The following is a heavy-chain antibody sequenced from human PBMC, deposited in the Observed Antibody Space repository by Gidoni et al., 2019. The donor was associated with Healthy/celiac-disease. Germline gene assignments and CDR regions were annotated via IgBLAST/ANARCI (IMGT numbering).Heavy chain of an antibody. Sequence: QVHLQESGPGLVKPSETLSLTCAVSGASTSNGYYWGWIRQLPETGLEWIGNIYHCGTTYYNPSLKSRVSMSVDTSNNQFSLKLTSVTAADTAVYFCARVGIYYSDSSGYFDYWGQGSLVTVSS. CDR3: ARVGIYYSDSSGYFDY. D-gene: IGHD3-22*01. J-gene: IGHJ4*02. V-gene: IGHV4-38-2*01. CDR2: IYHCGTT. CDR1: GASTSNGYY.